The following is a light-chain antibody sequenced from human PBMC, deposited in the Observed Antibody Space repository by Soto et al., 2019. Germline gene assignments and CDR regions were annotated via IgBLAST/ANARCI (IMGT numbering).Light chain of an antibody. J-gene: IGKJ5*01. CDR3: QHSTSCTPIP. CDR2: DAS. CDR1: LGVSSY. V-gene: IGKV3-11*02. Sequence: IVLREAPTALSLSPGERGTVCFRAWLGVSSYLAWYKQKPGQAPRLLIYDASNRATGIPARFSGSGSGRALTSTIRRIESDDFVVYSCQHSTSCTPIPFGQGTRLEIK.